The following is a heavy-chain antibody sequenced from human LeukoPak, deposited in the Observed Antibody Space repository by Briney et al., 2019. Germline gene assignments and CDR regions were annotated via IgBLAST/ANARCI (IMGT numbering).Heavy chain of an antibody. Sequence: SVKVSCKASGGTFSSYAIGWVRQAPGQGLEWSGGIIPIFGTANYAQKFQGRVTITADESTSTAYMELSSLRSEDTAVYSWASQCTVAGTGRAAFVLWPQGTMVPVSS. D-gene: IGHD6-19*01. V-gene: IGHV1-69*13. CDR2: IIPIFGTA. CDR3: ASQCTVAGTGRAAFVL. CDR1: GGTFSSYA. J-gene: IGHJ3*01.